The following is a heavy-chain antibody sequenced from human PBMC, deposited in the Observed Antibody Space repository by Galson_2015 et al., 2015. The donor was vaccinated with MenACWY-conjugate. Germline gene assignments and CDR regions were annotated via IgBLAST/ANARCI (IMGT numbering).Heavy chain of an antibody. Sequence: ETLYLTCTVSGGSISSYYWSWIRQPPGKGLEWIGYIYYSGSTNYNPSLKSRVTISVDTPKNQFSLKLISVTAADTAVYYCATHDFWSPFDYWGQGTLVTVSS. D-gene: IGHD3-3*01. CDR1: GGSISSYY. CDR2: IYYSGST. J-gene: IGHJ4*02. V-gene: IGHV4-59*08. CDR3: ATHDFWSPFDY.